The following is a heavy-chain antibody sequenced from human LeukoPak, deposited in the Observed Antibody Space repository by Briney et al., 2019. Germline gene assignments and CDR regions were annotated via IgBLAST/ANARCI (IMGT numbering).Heavy chain of an antibody. CDR1: GYTFTSYD. V-gene: IGHV1-8*03. J-gene: IGHJ6*04. D-gene: IGHD4-11*01. Sequence: ASVKVSCKASGYTFTSYDINWVRQATGQGLEWMGWMNPNSGNTGYAQKFQGRVTITRNTSISTAYMELSSPRSADTAVYYCARDPPHKYSNYAVDVWGKGTTVTVSS. CDR3: ARDPPHKYSNYAVDV. CDR2: MNPNSGNT.